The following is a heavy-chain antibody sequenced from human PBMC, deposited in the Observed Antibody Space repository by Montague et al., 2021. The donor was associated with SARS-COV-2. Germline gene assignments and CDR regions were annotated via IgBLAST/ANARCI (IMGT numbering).Heavy chain of an antibody. Sequence: TRSLTCTVSGGSISSGGYYWSWIRQHPGKGLEWIGYIYYSGSTYYNPSLKSRVTISVDTSKNQFSLKLSSVTAADTAVYYCARVRVVVPAATNWFDPWGQGTLVTVSS. D-gene: IGHD2-2*01. CDR1: GGSISSGGYY. V-gene: IGHV4-31*03. CDR3: ARVRVVVPAATNWFDP. J-gene: IGHJ5*02. CDR2: IYYSGST.